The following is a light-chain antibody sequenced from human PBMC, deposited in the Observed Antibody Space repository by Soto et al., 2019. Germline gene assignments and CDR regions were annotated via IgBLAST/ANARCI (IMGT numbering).Light chain of an antibody. CDR1: SSDVGGYDY. V-gene: IGLV2-14*01. Sequence: SVLTQPASVSGSPGQSITISCTGTSSDVGGYDYVSWYQQHPGKAPKLMIYAVTNRPSGVSNRFSGSKSGNTASLTISGLQAEVEADYYCISYARINTYVFGTGTKLTFL. CDR2: AVT. CDR3: ISYARINTYV. J-gene: IGLJ1*01.